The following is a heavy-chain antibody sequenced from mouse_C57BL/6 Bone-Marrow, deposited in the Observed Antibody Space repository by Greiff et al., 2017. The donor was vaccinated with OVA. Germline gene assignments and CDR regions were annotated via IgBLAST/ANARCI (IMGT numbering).Heavy chain of an antibody. D-gene: IGHD4-1*01. CDR3: ALTGTNYYAMDD. J-gene: IGHJ4*01. CDR2: IYPGGGYT. CDR1: GYTFTNYW. Sequence: QVQLQQSGAELVRPGTSVKMSCKASGYTFTNYWIGWAKQRPGHGLEWIGDIYPGGGYTKYNEKFKGKAPLNADNSSRTAYMQFSSLTAEDSAIYYCALTGTNYYAMDDWGQGTSVTVSS. V-gene: IGHV1-63*01.